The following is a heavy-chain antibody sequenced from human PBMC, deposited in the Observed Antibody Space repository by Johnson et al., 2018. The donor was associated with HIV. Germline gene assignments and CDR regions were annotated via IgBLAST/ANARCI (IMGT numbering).Heavy chain of an antibody. CDR1: GFTFRSYA. J-gene: IGHJ3*02. D-gene: IGHD6-6*01. V-gene: IGHV3-30*04. CDR2: ISYDGSNK. Sequence: VQLVESGGGVVQPGRSLRLSCVASGFTFRSYAMHWVRQAPGKGLEWVAVISYDGSNKYYADSVKGRFTISRDNSKNTLDLQMNSLRPEDTAVYYCARDEWSRSSGDAFDIWGQGTMVTVSS. CDR3: ARDEWSRSSGDAFDI.